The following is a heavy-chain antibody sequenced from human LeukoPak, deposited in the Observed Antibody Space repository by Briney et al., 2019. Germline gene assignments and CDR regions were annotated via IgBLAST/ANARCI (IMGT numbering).Heavy chain of an antibody. CDR1: XXTFXXFX. CDR3: ARGPRAAADDY. Sequence: ASXXTFXXFXXNWGRXXXGQXXEWMGWINAYNGKTKYSQKFQDRVTITRDTSASTAYLERTSLTSEDTAVYYCARGPRAAADDYWGQGSLVTVSS. CDR2: INAYNGKT. J-gene: IGHJ4*02. V-gene: IGHV1-3*01. D-gene: IGHD6-13*01.